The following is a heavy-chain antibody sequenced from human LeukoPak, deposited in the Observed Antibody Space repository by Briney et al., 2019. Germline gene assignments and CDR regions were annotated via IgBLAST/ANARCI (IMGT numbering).Heavy chain of an antibody. Sequence: SETLSLTCTVSGGSISSYYWSWIQEPPGKGLEWIGYIYYSGSTNYNPSLKSRVTISVDTSKNQFSLKLSSVTAADTAVYYCARPLHGAFDIWGQGTMVTVSS. CDR3: ARPLHGAFDI. CDR1: GGSISSYY. CDR2: IYYSGST. J-gene: IGHJ3*02. D-gene: IGHD2-15*01. V-gene: IGHV4-59*01.